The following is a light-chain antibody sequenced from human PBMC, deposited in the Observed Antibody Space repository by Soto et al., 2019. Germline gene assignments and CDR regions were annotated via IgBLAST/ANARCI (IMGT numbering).Light chain of an antibody. CDR1: QGISSY. V-gene: IGKV1-9*01. CDR3: QQLNSYPP. CDR2: AAS. J-gene: IGKJ4*01. Sequence: DIQLTQSPSFLSASVGDRVTITCRASQGISSYLAWYQQKPGKAPKLLIYAASTLQSGVPSRFSGSGSGTEFTLTISSLQPEDFATYDCQQLNSYPPFGGGTKVEIK.